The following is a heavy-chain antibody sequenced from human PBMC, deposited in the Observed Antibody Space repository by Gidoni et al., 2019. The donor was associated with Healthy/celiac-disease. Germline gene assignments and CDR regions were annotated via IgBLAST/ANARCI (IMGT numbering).Heavy chain of an antibody. V-gene: IGHV4-39*01. CDR1: GGSISSSSYY. D-gene: IGHD4-17*01. J-gene: IGHJ3*02. CDR3: ARHLTTVVTPGPHDAFDI. Sequence: QLQLQESGPGLVKPSETLSLTCTVSGGSISSSSYYWGWIRQPPGKGLEWIGSIYYSGSTYYNPSLKSRVTISVDTSKNQFSLKLSSVTAADTAVYYCARHLTTVVTPGPHDAFDIWGQGTMVTVSS. CDR2: IYYSGST.